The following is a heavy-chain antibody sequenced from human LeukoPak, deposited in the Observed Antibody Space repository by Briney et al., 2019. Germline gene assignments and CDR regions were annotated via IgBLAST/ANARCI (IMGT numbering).Heavy chain of an antibody. Sequence: SETLSLTCTVSGGSISSYYWSWIRQPPGKGLEYIGYIYYSGSTNYNPSLKSRVTISVDTSKNQFSLRLSSVTAADTAVYYCARIPDSAARNYYYYYMDVWGKGTTVTVSS. CDR2: IYYSGST. D-gene: IGHD2-2*01. CDR1: GGSISSYY. V-gene: IGHV4-59*01. J-gene: IGHJ6*03. CDR3: ARIPDSAARNYYYYYMDV.